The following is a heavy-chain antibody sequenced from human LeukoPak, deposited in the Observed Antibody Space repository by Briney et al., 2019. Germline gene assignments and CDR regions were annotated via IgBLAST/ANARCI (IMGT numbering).Heavy chain of an antibody. CDR2: INHSGNT. J-gene: IGHJ5*02. Sequence: SETLSLTCDVYGGPFSGYYWNWIRQSPGKGLEWIGEINHSGNTNYNPSLKTRVTIFIDTSKNKFSLKLSSVTAADTAVYYCARADGIVGATVWFDPWGQGTLVTVSS. V-gene: IGHV4-34*01. CDR3: ARADGIVGATVWFDP. CDR1: GGPFSGYY. D-gene: IGHD1-26*01.